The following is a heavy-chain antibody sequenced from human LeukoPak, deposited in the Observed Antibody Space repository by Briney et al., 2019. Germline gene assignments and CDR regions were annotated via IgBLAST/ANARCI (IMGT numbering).Heavy chain of an antibody. CDR1: GYTYSNYG. J-gene: IGHJ4*02. CDR2: INGYKGNT. D-gene: IGHD2-21*02. CDR3: ARGAALAYCGGDCSENFDY. V-gene: IGHV1-18*01. Sequence: GASVKVSCKASGYTYSNYGISWVRQAPGQGLEWRGWINGYKGNTNYAQKLQGRVTMTTDTSTSTAYMELRSLRSDDTAVYYCARGAALAYCGGDCSENFDYWGQGTLVTVSS.